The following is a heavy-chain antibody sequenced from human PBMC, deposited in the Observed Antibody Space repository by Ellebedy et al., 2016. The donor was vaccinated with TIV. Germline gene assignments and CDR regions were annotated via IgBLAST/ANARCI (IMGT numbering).Heavy chain of an antibody. CDR3: ASAGGSGGYYNNYYFDY. V-gene: IGHV3-21*01. CDR2: ISSSSSYI. CDR1: GFTFSTYG. D-gene: IGHD6-19*01. J-gene: IGHJ4*02. Sequence: GESLKISXAASGFTFSTYGMNWVRQAPGKGLEWVSSISSSSSYIYYADSVKGRFTISRDNAKNSLYLQMNSLRAEDTAIYYCASAGGSGGYYNNYYFDYWGQGTLVTVSS.